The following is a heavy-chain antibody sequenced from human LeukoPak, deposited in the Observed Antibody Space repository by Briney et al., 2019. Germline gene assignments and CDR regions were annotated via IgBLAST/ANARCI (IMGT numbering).Heavy chain of an antibody. V-gene: IGHV3-23*01. CDR2: ISDTGGRT. J-gene: IGHJ4*02. CDR1: GFTFSSYA. CDR3: AKGQTF. Sequence: GGSLRLSCAASGFTFSSYAMSWVRQAPGKGLEWVSAISDTGGRTNYTDSVKGRFTISRDNSKNILYLQMDSLRAEDTAVYYRAKGQTFWGQGTLVTVSS.